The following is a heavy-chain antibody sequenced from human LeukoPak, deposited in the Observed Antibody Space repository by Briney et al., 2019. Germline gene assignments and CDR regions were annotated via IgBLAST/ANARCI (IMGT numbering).Heavy chain of an antibody. CDR1: GFTFSSFG. V-gene: IGHV3-21*01. D-gene: IGHD3-22*01. J-gene: IGHJ4*02. Sequence: GGSLRLSCAASGFTFSSFGMNWVRQAPGKGLEWVSSISTGSTYIYYADSVKGRFTISRDNAKNSLYLQMNSLRAEDTAVYYCAREDSSGYYYVYWGQGTLVTVSS. CDR2: ISTGSTYI. CDR3: AREDSSGYYYVY.